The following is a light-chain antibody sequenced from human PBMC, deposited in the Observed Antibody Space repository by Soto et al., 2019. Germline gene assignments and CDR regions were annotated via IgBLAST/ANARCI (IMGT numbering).Light chain of an antibody. Sequence: EIVLTQSPGTLSLSPRERAAHSCRASQRLSSSSLAWYQQKPGHGPRLLIYGASRRATGIPDRFSAAESGTDFTLTINSLDPEDFAVYFCQQYDSTPCTFGQGTRVESK. V-gene: IGKV3-20*01. J-gene: IGKJ1*01. CDR2: GAS. CDR1: QRLSSSS. CDR3: QQYDSTPCT.